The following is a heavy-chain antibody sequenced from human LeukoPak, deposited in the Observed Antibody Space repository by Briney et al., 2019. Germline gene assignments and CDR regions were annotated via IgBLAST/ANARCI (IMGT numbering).Heavy chain of an antibody. CDR1: GGSVSSASYY. D-gene: IGHD6-19*01. V-gene: IGHV4-61*01. CDR3: ARDPPVAGTS. Sequence: SETLSLTCTVSGGSVSSASYYWTWIRQPPGKGLEWIGYIYASGNTDYNPSLKSRVTISVDTSKNQFSLKLSSVTAADTAVYYCARDPPVAGTSWGQGTLVTVSS. CDR2: IYASGNT. J-gene: IGHJ4*02.